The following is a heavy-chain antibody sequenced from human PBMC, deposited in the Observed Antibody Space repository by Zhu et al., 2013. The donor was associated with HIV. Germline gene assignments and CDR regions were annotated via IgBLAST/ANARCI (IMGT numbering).Heavy chain of an antibody. CDR1: RFHLYQLC. V-gene: IGHV1-2*02. D-gene: IGHD1-26*01. CDR2: INPNSGGT. CDR3: SRDGSAWTGGWFDP. Sequence: QVQLWQSEREVNEAWASVKSPVKASRFHLYQLCFNXVRQAPGQGLEWMGWINPNSGGTNYAQKFQGRVTMTRDTSISTAYMELSRLRSDDTAVYYCSRDGSAWTGGWFDPWGQGTLVTVSS. J-gene: IGHJ5*02.